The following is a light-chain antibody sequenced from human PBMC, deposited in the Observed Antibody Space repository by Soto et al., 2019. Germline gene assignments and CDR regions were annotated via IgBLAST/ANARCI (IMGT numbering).Light chain of an antibody. V-gene: IGLV2-14*01. J-gene: IGLJ2*01. Sequence: QSALTQPASVSGSPGQSIPISCTGTSSDVGGYNFVSWYQQHPGKAPKLRIYDVSNRPSGVSNRVSGSKSGNTASLTISGLQAEDEADYYCRSYTASGTLIFGGGTKLTVL. CDR1: SSDVGGYNF. CDR3: RSYTASGTLI. CDR2: DVS.